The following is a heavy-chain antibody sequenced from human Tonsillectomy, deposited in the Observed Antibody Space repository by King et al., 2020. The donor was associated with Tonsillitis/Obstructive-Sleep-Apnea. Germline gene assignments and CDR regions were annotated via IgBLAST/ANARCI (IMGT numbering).Heavy chain of an antibody. CDR3: ARGAIEYSSSFWFDP. CDR1: GGSISSYS. J-gene: IGHJ5*02. Sequence: QLQESGPGLVKPSETLSLTCTVSGGSISSYSWSWIRQPPGKGLDWIGYIYYSGSTNHNPSLKSRVTISVDTSKNQFSLKLSSVTAADTAIYYCARGAIEYSSSFWFDPWGQGTLVTVSS. CDR2: IYYSGST. D-gene: IGHD6-6*01. V-gene: IGHV4-59*01.